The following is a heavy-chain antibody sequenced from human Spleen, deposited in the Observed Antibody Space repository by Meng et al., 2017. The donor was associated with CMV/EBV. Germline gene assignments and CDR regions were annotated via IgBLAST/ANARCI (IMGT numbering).Heavy chain of an antibody. Sequence: GGSLRLSCAASGFTFGSYAMSWVRQAPGKGLEWVSAISGSGGTTYYADSVKGRFTISRDNSKNTLYLQMNSLRAEDTAVYYCAKMGREAIFGVVTYYFDYWGQGTLVTVSS. V-gene: IGHV3-23*01. D-gene: IGHD3-3*01. CDR1: GFTFGSYA. J-gene: IGHJ4*02. CDR3: AKMGREAIFGVVTYYFDY. CDR2: ISGSGGTT.